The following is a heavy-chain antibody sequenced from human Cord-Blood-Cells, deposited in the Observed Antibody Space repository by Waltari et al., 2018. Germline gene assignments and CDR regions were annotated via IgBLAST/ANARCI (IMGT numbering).Heavy chain of an antibody. Sequence: QVQLQQWGAGLLKPSETLSLTCAVYGGSFSGYYWSWVRQPPGKGLEWIGEINHSGSTKRNPSLKSRVTISVDTSKNQFSLKLSSVTAADTAVYYCARGLNDAFDIWGQGTMVTVSS. CDR2: INHSGST. V-gene: IGHV4-34*01. J-gene: IGHJ3*02. CDR1: GGSFSGYY. CDR3: ARGLNDAFDI.